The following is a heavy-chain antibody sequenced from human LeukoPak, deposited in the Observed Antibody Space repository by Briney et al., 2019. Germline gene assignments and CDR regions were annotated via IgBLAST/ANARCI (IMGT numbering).Heavy chain of an antibody. CDR1: GYPFTIFD. CDR2: MNPRTGAT. Sequence: GASVKVSCKTSGYPFTIFDINWVRQAPGQGLEFMGWMNPRTGATVYAQKFQGRVTLTRDASIGTAYMDLSRVTSEDTAVYYCAKGAIFGVAPRGYGLDVWGQGTTVTVSS. CDR3: AKGAIFGVAPRGYGLDV. V-gene: IGHV1-8*01. J-gene: IGHJ6*02. D-gene: IGHD3-3*01.